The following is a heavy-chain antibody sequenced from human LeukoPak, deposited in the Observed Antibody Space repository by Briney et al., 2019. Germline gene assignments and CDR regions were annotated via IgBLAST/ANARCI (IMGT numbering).Heavy chain of an antibody. CDR1: GFTFSNFA. J-gene: IGHJ3*01. V-gene: IGHV3-23*01. Sequence: GGSLRLSCVASGFTFSNFAMNWVRQAPGKGLEWVAVVTGDSGTTHYADSVKGRFTISRGNSKNTVYLQMNSLRAEDTAIYYCAKGWSGYFRSPFDLWGRGTRVTVSS. CDR3: AKGWSGYFRSPFDL. D-gene: IGHD3-3*01. CDR2: VTGDSGTT.